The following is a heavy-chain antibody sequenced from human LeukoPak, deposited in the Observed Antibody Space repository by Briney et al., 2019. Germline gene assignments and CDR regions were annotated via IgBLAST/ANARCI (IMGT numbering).Heavy chain of an antibody. V-gene: IGHV3-30*02. CDR3: AKSAFQYDSSGYYGD. D-gene: IGHD3-22*01. Sequence: PGGSLRLSCAASGFTFSSYGMHWVRQAPGKGLEWVAFIRYDGSNKYYADSVKGRFTISRDNSKNTVYLQMNSLRPEDTAVYYCAKSAFQYDSSGYYGDWGQGTLVTVSS. J-gene: IGHJ4*02. CDR2: IRYDGSNK. CDR1: GFTFSSYG.